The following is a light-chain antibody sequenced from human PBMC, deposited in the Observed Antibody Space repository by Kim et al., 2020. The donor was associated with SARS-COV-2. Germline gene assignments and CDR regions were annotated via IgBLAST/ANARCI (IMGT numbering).Light chain of an antibody. V-gene: IGLV2-14*03. J-gene: IGLJ2*01. Sequence: GQSITISCTGTSSDVGGYNYGAWYQQHPGKAPKLMIYDVSNRPSGVSNRFSGSKSGNTASLTISGLQAEDEADYYCSSYTSSSTGVFGGGTQLTVL. CDR1: SSDVGGYNY. CDR2: DVS. CDR3: SSYTSSSTGV.